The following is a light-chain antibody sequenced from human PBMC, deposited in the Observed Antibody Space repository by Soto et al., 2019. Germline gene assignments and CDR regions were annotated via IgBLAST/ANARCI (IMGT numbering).Light chain of an antibody. Sequence: QSVLTQPASVSGSPGQSITISCTGTSSDVGGYNYVSWYQQHPGKAPKLMIYEVSNRPSGVSNRFSGSKSGNTASLTISGLQAEDEADYYCSSYTSNSPYVFXTGTKVTVL. J-gene: IGLJ1*01. V-gene: IGLV2-14*01. CDR2: EVS. CDR3: SSYTSNSPYV. CDR1: SSDVGGYNY.